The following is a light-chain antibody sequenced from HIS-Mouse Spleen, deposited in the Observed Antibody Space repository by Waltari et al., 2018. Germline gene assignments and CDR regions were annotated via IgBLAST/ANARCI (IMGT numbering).Light chain of an antibody. CDR1: QSVSSY. J-gene: IGKJ3*01. CDR2: DAS. CDR3: QQRSNWPPIT. Sequence: EIVLTQSPATLSLSHGERATLSCRASQSVSSYLALYQQKPGQAPRLLIYDASNRATGIPARFSGSGSGTDFTLTISSLEPEDFAVYYCQQRSNWPPITFGPGTKVDIK. V-gene: IGKV3-11*01.